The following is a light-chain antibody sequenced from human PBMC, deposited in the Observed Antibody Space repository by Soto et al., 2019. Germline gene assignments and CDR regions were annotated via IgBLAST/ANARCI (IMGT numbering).Light chain of an antibody. Sequence: QSVLAQPASVSGSPGQSITISCSGTNSDIGAYDYVSWYQQHPGKPPKLMIYNVNNRPSGVSYRFSGSKSANTASLTISGLQTEDEADYYCSYAGGYTYLFGTGTKVTVL. CDR1: NSDIGAYDY. CDR2: NVN. J-gene: IGLJ1*01. V-gene: IGLV2-14*03. CDR3: CSYAGGYTYL.